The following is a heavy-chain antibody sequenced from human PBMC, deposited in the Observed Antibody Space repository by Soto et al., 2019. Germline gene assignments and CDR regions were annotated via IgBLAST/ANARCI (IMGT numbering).Heavy chain of an antibody. Sequence: QVQLVQSGAEVKKPGSSVNVACKASGDTFNRYTISWARQAPGQGLEWMGRIIPMSPMPIYAQKFRGRVTFTADKSTTSVYMELSSLTSDDSAVYYCARGEGGNGNWYASWGLGTLVTVSS. J-gene: IGHJ4*02. CDR2: IIPMSPMP. V-gene: IGHV1-69*02. D-gene: IGHD2-15*01. CDR3: ARGEGGNGNWYAS. CDR1: GDTFNRYT.